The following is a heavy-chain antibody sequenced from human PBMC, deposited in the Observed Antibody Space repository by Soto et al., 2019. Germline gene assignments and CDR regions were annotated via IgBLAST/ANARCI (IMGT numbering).Heavy chain of an antibody. D-gene: IGHD3-10*01. CDR1: GYTFTSYG. J-gene: IGHJ5*02. CDR3: ARDYYGSGRLNAHNWFDP. Sequence: QVQLVQSGAEVKKPGASVKVSCKASGYTFTSYGISWVRQAPGQGLEWMGWISAYNGNTIYAQKLQGRVTMTTDTATSTAYMELRSLRSDDTAVYYCARDYYGSGRLNAHNWFDPWGQGTLVTVSS. V-gene: IGHV1-18*01. CDR2: ISAYNGNT.